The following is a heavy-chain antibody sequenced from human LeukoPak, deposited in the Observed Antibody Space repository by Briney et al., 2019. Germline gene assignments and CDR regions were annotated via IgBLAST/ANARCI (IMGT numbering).Heavy chain of an antibody. D-gene: IGHD6-6*01. CDR2: INSSGGST. J-gene: IGHJ3*02. Sequence: ASVKVSCKASGYTFTNYYMHWLRQAPGQGLEWMGIINSSGGSTTYAQKFQGRVTMTRDTSTSTVYMEMSSLRSEDTAVYYCARSGEFSTSSDIWGQGTMVTVSS. CDR1: GYTFTNYY. CDR3: ARSGEFSTSSDI. V-gene: IGHV1-46*01.